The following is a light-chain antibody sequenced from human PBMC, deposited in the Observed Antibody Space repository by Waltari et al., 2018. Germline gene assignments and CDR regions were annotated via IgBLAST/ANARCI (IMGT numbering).Light chain of an antibody. CDR3: QQYNSYPWT. V-gene: IGKV1-5*03. J-gene: IGKJ1*01. CDR2: KAS. CDR1: QSISTW. Sequence: TCRARQSISTWLAWYQQKPGKAPNLLIYKASTLQSGVPLRFGGSGSATEFTLTISSLQPDDFATYYCQQYNSYPWTFGQGTKVEIK.